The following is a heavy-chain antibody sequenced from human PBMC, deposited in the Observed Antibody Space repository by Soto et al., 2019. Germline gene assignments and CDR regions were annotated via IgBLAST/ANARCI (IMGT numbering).Heavy chain of an antibody. CDR1: GFTFSSYA. CDR2: ISGSGGST. CDR3: AKRGGCSSTSCPAASYGDYFRY. J-gene: IGHJ4*02. V-gene: IGHV3-23*01. D-gene: IGHD2-2*01. Sequence: GGSLRLSCAASGFTFSSYAMSWVRQAPGKGLEWVSAISGSGGSTYYADSVKGRFTISRDNSKNTLYLQMNSLRAEDTAVYYCAKRGGCSSTSCPAASYGDYFRYWGQGTLVTVSS.